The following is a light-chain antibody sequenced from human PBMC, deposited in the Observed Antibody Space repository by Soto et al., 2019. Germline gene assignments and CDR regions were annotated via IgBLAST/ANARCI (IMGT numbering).Light chain of an antibody. J-gene: IGLJ1*01. CDR3: SSYTSSSTYV. CDR1: SSVVGGYDY. Sequence: QSVLTQPASVSGSPGQSIAISCTGTSSVVGGYDYVSWYQQHPGKAPKLMIYDVSNRPSGVSNRFSGSKSDNTASLTISGLQAEDEADYYCSSYTSSSTYVFGTGTKVTV. V-gene: IGLV2-14*03. CDR2: DVS.